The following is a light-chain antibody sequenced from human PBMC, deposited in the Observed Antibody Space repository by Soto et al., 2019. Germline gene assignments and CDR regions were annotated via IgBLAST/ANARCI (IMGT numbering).Light chain of an antibody. J-gene: IGKJ5*01. V-gene: IGKV3-15*01. Sequence: EIVLTQSPATLSLSPGERATLSCRASQSLSSNFLAWYQQKPGQSPTLLIYGIYIRATGVPVRFTGSGSGTEFTLTITSLQSEDFATYYCQQYNYWPPITFGQGTRLEIK. CDR1: QSLSSN. CDR3: QQYNYWPPIT. CDR2: GIY.